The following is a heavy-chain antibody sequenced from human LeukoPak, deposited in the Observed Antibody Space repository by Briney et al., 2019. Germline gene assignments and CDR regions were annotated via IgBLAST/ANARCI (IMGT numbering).Heavy chain of an antibody. D-gene: IGHD2-8*02. V-gene: IGHV4-39*01. CDR3: ASRGGVYFDY. J-gene: IGHJ4*02. CDR1: GGSISSSSYY. Sequence: SETLSLTCTVSGGSISSSSYYWGWIGQPPGKGLEWIGSIYYSGSTYYNPSLKSRVTISVDTSKNQFSLKLSSVTAADTAVYYCASRGGVYFDYWRQGTLVTVSS. CDR2: IYYSGST.